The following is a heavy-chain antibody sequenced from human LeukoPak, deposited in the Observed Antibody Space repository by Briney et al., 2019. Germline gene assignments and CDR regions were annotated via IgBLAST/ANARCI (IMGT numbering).Heavy chain of an antibody. CDR3: ARADIVVVPAAMLPDY. CDR2: ISSSSSYI. Sequence: GGSLRLSCAASGFTFCSYSMNWVRQAPGKGLEWVSSISSSSSYIYYADSVKGRFTISRDNAKNSLYLQMNSLRAEDTAVYYCARADIVVVPAAMLPDYWGQGTLVTVSS. J-gene: IGHJ4*02. V-gene: IGHV3-21*01. D-gene: IGHD2-2*01. CDR1: GFTFCSYS.